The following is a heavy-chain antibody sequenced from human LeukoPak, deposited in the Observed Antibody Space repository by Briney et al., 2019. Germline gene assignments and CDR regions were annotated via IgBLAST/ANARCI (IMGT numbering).Heavy chain of an antibody. D-gene: IGHD3-22*01. V-gene: IGHV3-23*01. CDR2: ISGSGGST. CDR1: GFRVRNYG. J-gene: IGHJ4*02. CDR3: AKDFYYDSSGYFPLFDY. Sequence: GGSLRLSCAASGFRVRNYGMHWVRQAPGKGLEWVSAISGSGGSTYYADSVKGRFTISRDNSKNTLYLQMNSLRAEDTAVYYCAKDFYYDSSGYFPLFDYWGQGTLVTVSS.